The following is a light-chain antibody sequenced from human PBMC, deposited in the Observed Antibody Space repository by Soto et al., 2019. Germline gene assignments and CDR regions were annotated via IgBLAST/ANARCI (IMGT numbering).Light chain of an antibody. V-gene: IGKV3-20*01. CDR2: GAS. Sequence: EIVSTRSPGTLSFSPGERATLSCRASQRFSSSYLAGYQQKPDEAPRLLIYGASSRATGIPDRFSGSGSATDFTLTISRLEPEDFAVYYSQWYGTSTPLTFGGGTKVEIK. J-gene: IGKJ4*01. CDR1: QRFSSSY. CDR3: QWYGTSTPLT.